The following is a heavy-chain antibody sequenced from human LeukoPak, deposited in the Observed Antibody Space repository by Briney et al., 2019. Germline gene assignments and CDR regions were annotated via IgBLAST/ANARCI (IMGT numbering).Heavy chain of an antibody. V-gene: IGHV3-21*06. J-gene: IGHJ4*02. CDR2: IDSSGGYM. CDR1: GGSISSSS. CDR3: LRGDRRDY. Sequence: LSLTCTVSGGSISSSSYYWGWIRQPPGKGLEWVSSIDSSGGYMFYADSVKGRFIISRDNAKDSLYLQMNSLRVEDTAVYYCLRGDRRDYWGQGTLVTVSS.